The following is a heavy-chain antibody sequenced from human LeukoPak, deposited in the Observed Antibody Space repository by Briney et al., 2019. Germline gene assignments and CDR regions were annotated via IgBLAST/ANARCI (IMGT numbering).Heavy chain of an antibody. Sequence: GGSLRLSFATSGFTFSSYSMNWGRQAPGKGLEWASYISSSSSTIYDADSVKGRFTISRDNAKNSLYLQINSLRAEDTAVYYCARDCSSTLYYYYYMDVWGKGTTVTASS. V-gene: IGHV3-48*04. CDR2: ISSSSSTI. D-gene: IGHD2-2*01. J-gene: IGHJ6*03. CDR3: ARDCSSTLYYYYYMDV. CDR1: GFTFSSYS.